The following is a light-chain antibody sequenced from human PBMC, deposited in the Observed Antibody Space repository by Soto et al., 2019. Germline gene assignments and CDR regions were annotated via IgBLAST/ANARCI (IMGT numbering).Light chain of an antibody. Sequence: DIQVTQSPPSLSASVGDRVIITCRASQSISSSLNWYQQKPGKAPKVLIHAASSLQSGVPSRFSVSGSGTDFTLTISSLQREDLATYYWQQSRSTPYTFGHGTKLEIK. J-gene: IGKJ2*01. CDR1: QSISSS. CDR3: QQSRSTPYT. CDR2: AAS. V-gene: IGKV1-39*01.